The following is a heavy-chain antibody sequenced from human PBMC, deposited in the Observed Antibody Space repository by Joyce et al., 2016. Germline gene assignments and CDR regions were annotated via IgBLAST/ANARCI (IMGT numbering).Heavy chain of an antibody. J-gene: IGHJ6*02. CDR1: GLTFSSFA. Sequence: EVKVSDSGGGLVQPGESLRLSCSVSGLTFSSFAMGWVRQAPGKGLGWVSSITGRGRAVFLADSVKGRFTISRDNPKSTLYLQMNSLRAEDTAVYYCAKHKGAGTYQNYAMDVWGQGTTVTVSS. D-gene: IGHD1-7*01. V-gene: IGHV3-23*01. CDR3: AKHKGAGTYQNYAMDV. CDR2: ITGRGRAV.